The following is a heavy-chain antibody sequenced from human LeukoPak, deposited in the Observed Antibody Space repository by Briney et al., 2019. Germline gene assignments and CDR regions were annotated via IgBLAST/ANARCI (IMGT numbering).Heavy chain of an antibody. CDR2: IYTSGST. CDR3: ARGIVGATVPYYFDY. J-gene: IGHJ4*02. D-gene: IGHD1-26*01. V-gene: IGHV4-61*02. CDR1: GGSISISSYY. Sequence: SETLSLTCTVSGGSISISSYYWSWIRQPAGKGLEWIGRIYTSGSTNYNPSLKSRVTMSVDTSKNQFSLKLSSVTAADTAVYYCARGIVGATVPYYFDYWGQGTLVTVSS.